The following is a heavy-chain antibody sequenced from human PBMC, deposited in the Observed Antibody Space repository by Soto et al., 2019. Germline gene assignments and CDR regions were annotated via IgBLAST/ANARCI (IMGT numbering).Heavy chain of an antibody. CDR1: GGSISSGGYY. J-gene: IGHJ5*02. D-gene: IGHD6-13*01. Sequence: SETLSLTCTVSGGSISSGGYYWSWIRQHPGKGLEWIGYIYYSGSTYYNPSLKSRVTISVDTSKNQFSLKLSSVTAADTAVYYCAREFWPPQGGKQQLVNWFDPWGQGTLVTVSS. V-gene: IGHV4-31*03. CDR2: IYYSGST. CDR3: AREFWPPQGGKQQLVNWFDP.